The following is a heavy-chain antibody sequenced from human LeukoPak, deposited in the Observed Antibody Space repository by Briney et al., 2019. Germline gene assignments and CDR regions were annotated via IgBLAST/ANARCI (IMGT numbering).Heavy chain of an antibody. CDR3: ARMGVPVVGPHAFDI. D-gene: IGHD1-26*01. Sequence: GASVKVSCKASGYTFTSYGISWVRQAPGQGLEWMGWISAYNGNTNYAQKLQGRVTMTTDTSASTAYMELRSLRSDDTAVYYCARMGVPVVGPHAFDIWGQGTMVTVSS. CDR2: ISAYNGNT. J-gene: IGHJ3*02. V-gene: IGHV1-18*01. CDR1: GYTFTSYG.